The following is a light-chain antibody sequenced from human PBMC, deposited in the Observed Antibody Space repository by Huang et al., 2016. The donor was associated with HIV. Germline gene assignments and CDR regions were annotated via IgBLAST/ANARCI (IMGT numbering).Light chain of an antibody. Sequence: ETVMTQSPATLSVSPGARATLSCRASQSVSTNLAWYQQRPGQAPRLLIYDASTRATGVPAGFSGSGSGTEFTLTISSLQSGDFAVYFCQQYNAWPPWTFGQGTKVEIK. CDR2: DAS. CDR3: QQYNAWPPWT. CDR1: QSVSTN. V-gene: IGKV3-15*01. J-gene: IGKJ1*01.